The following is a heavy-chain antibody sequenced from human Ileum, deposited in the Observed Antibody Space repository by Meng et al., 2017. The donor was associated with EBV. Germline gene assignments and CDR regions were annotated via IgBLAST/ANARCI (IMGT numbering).Heavy chain of an antibody. CDR2: IYNSGST. CDR1: CAYVSRGVDY. Sequence: QAADPGLVKPLEYLSLTCRWSCAYVSRGVDYWSWIRQPPGKGLEWIGYIYNSGSTNYNPSLKSRVTISVDTSKNQFSLKLSSVTAADTAVYYCARDGYSSGSDWGQGTLVTVSS. J-gene: IGHJ4*02. CDR3: ARDGYSSGSD. D-gene: IGHD6-19*01. V-gene: IGHV4-61*08.